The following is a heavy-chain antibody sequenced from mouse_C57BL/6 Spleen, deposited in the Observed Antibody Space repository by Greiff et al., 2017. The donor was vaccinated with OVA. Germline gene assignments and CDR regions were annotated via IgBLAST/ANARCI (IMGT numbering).Heavy chain of an antibody. Sequence: VMLVESGPELVKPGASVKISCKASGYTFTDYYINWVKQRPGQGLEWIGWIFPGSGSTYYNEKFKGKATLTVDKSSSTAYMLLSSLTSEDSAVYFCARPYYGSRRGAMDYWGQGTSVTVSS. J-gene: IGHJ4*01. D-gene: IGHD1-1*01. CDR2: IFPGSGST. V-gene: IGHV1-75*01. CDR1: GYTFTDYY. CDR3: ARPYYGSRRGAMDY.